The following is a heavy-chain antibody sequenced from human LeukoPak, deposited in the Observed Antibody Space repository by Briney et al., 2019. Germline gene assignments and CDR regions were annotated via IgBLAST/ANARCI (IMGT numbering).Heavy chain of an antibody. V-gene: IGHV3-30-3*01. D-gene: IGHD4-17*01. CDR2: ISYDEGKK. CDR1: GFTFSSHA. Sequence: GGSLRLSCVASGFTFSSHAMHWVRQAPGKGLEWMAVISYDEGKKYYAGSVKGRFTISRDNFKNTLFLQMNSPRFEDTAVYYCARDFYGDPHYYFDYWGQGTLVAVSS. J-gene: IGHJ4*02. CDR3: ARDFYGDPHYYFDY.